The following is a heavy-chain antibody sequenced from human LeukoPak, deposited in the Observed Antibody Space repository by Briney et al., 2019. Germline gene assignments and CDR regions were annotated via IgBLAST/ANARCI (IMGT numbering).Heavy chain of an antibody. J-gene: IGHJ4*02. CDR1: GFTFSSYW. CDR3: ARIGRNLNFDY. Sequence: GRSLRLSCAASGFTFSSYWMHWVRQAPGKGLVWVSRINSDGSSTSYADSVKGRFTIPRDNAKNTLYLQMNSLRAEDTAVYYCARIGRNLNFDYWGQGTLVTVSS. CDR2: INSDGSST. V-gene: IGHV3-74*01.